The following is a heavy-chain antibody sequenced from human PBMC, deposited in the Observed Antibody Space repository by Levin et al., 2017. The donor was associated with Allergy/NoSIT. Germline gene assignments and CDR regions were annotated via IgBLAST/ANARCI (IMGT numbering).Heavy chain of an antibody. CDR1: GYTFTAYY. Sequence: PGESLKISCRASGYTFTAYYLHWVRQAPGQGLEWMGWIIPNSGGTHYAQKFQGRVTMTSDTSINTAYMELNRLRSDDSAVYFCARPLDFGGNSDFRDWGQGTLVTVSS. V-gene: IGHV1-2*02. J-gene: IGHJ4*02. D-gene: IGHD4-23*01. CDR2: IIPNSGGT. CDR3: ARPLDFGGNSDFRD.